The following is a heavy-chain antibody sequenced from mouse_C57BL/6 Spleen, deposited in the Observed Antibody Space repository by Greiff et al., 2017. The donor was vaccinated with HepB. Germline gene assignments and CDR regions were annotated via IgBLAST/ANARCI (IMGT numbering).Heavy chain of an antibody. V-gene: IGHV5-6*01. CDR2: ISSGGSYT. Sequence: EVKVVESGGDLVKPGGSLKLSCAASGFTFSSYGMSWVRQTPDKRLEWVATISSGGSYTYYPDSVKGRFTISRDNAKNTLYLQMSSLKSEDTAMYYCASYDYDTLDYWGQGTTLTVSS. CDR1: GFTFSSYG. D-gene: IGHD2-4*01. J-gene: IGHJ2*01. CDR3: ASYDYDTLDY.